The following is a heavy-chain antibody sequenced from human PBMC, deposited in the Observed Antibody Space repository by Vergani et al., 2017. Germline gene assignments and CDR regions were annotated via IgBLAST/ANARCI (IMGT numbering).Heavy chain of an antibody. CDR1: GYTFTSYG. Sequence: QVQLVQSGAEVKKPGASVKVSCKASGYTFTSYGISWVRQAPGQGLEWMGWISAYNGNTNYAQKLQGRVTMTTGTSTRTAFMELRSLRTDDTAVYYCARDAGYSSSWYRLSAFDIWGQGTMVTVSS. CDR3: ARDAGYSSSWYRLSAFDI. V-gene: IGHV1-18*01. CDR2: ISAYNGNT. D-gene: IGHD6-13*01. J-gene: IGHJ3*02.